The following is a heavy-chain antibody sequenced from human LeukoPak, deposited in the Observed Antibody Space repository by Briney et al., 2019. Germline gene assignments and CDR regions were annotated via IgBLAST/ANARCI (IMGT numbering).Heavy chain of an antibody. D-gene: IGHD3-3*02. CDR2: INPSSGST. J-gene: IGHJ3*02. CDR1: GYTFTYYY. CDR3: ARASFFRGRRKDDAFDI. V-gene: IGHV1-46*01. Sequence: ASVKVSCKASGYTFTYYYMHWVRQAPGQGLEWMGIINPSSGSTSYAQKFQGRVTMTRDTSTSTAYMELRSLRSDDAAVYYCARASFFRGRRKDDAFDIWGQGTMVTVSS.